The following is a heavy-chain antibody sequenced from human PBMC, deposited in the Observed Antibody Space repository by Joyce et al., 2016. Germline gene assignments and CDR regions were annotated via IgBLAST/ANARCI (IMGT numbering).Heavy chain of an antibody. CDR2: INHSGST. CDR3: ARGRLLLHFGELLFGWFDP. CDR1: GGSFSGYY. D-gene: IGHD3-10*01. Sequence: QVQLQQWGAGLLKPSETLSLTCAVYGGSFSGYYWSWIRQPPGKGLEWIGEINHSGSTKYNPSLKSRVTMSLDTSKNQFSLKLNSVTAADTAVYYCARGRLLLHFGELLFGWFDPWGQGTLVTVSS. V-gene: IGHV4-34*01. J-gene: IGHJ5*02.